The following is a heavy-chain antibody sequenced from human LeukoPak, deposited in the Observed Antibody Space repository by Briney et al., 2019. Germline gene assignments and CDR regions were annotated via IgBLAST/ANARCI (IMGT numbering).Heavy chain of an antibody. CDR3: TTDIDCSGGSCFYYYYMDV. Sequence: GGSLRLSCTASGFIFSDYYMIWIRQAPGKGLEWVGHIKSKTDGGTTDYAAPVKGRFTISRDDSKNTLYLQMNSLKTEDTAVYYCTTDIDCSGGSCFYYYYMDVWGKGTTVTVSS. V-gene: IGHV3-15*01. D-gene: IGHD2-15*01. CDR2: IKSKTDGGTT. J-gene: IGHJ6*03. CDR1: GFIFSDYY.